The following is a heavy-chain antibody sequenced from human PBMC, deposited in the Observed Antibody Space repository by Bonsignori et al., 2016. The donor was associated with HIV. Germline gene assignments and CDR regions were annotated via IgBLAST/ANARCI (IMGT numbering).Heavy chain of an antibody. V-gene: IGHV1-24*01. CDR2: FDPEDGET. Sequence: WVRQAPGQGLEWMGGFDPEDGETIYAQKFQGRVTMTEDTSTDTAYMELSSLRSEDTAVYYCATTPYYDFWSGYPPFDYWGQGTLVTVSS. J-gene: IGHJ4*02. CDR3: ATTPYYDFWSGYPPFDY. D-gene: IGHD3-3*01.